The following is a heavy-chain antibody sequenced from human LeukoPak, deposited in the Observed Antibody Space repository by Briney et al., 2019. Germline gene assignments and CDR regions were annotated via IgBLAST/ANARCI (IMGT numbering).Heavy chain of an antibody. Sequence: GGSLRLTCAASGFTFSSYVMSWVRQAPGKGLEWVSAISGSGGSTYFPDSVKGRFTISRDNSKNTLHLQMNSLRAEDTALYYCAKGPSGSYYGFDMWGQGTMVTVSS. CDR1: GFTFSSYV. D-gene: IGHD3-10*01. CDR3: AKGPSGSYYGFDM. J-gene: IGHJ3*02. CDR2: ISGSGGST. V-gene: IGHV3-23*01.